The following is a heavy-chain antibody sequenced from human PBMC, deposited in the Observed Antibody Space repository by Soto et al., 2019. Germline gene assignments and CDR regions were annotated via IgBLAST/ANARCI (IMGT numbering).Heavy chain of an antibody. CDR1: ECAYLGFT. Sequence: GGSLRLTCAEAECAYLGFTRNWDSQAQGKGLEWVSTISSNSAYIYYTDALRGRFTISRDNAKNSLHLQMNSLRAEDTAVYYCTRDASRDSSARGWFYPCGSGTLVTVSS. V-gene: IGHV3-21*01. J-gene: IGHJ5*02. CDR3: TRDASRDSSARGWFYP. CDR2: ISSNSAYI. D-gene: IGHD6-13*01.